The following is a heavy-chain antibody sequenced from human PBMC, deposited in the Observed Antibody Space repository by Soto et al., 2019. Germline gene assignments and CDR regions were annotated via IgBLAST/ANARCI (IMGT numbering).Heavy chain of an antibody. CDR3: ARRSGGFDP. J-gene: IGHJ5*02. CDR1: GGSVSSGSYY. V-gene: IGHV4-61*01. Sequence: QVQLQESGPGLVKPSETLSLTCTVSGGSVSSGSYYWSWIRQPPGKGLEWIGYIYYSGSTNYNPSLKSRVTISVDTSKNQFSLKLSSVTAADTAVYYCARRSGGFDPWGQGTLVTVSS. CDR2: IYYSGST. D-gene: IGHD3-10*01.